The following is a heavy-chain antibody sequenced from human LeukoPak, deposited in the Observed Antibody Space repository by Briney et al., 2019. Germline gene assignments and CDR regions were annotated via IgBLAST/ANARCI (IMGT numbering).Heavy chain of an antibody. D-gene: IGHD6-13*01. CDR3: AKDRRYSSSWPDY. J-gene: IGHJ4*02. V-gene: IGHV3-30*18. Sequence: GGSLRLSCAASGFTFSSYGMHWVRQAPGKGLEWVAVISYDGSNKYYADSVKGRFTISRDNSKNTLYLQMNSPRAEDTAVYYCAKDRRYSSSWPDYWGQGTLVTVSS. CDR2: ISYDGSNK. CDR1: GFTFSSYG.